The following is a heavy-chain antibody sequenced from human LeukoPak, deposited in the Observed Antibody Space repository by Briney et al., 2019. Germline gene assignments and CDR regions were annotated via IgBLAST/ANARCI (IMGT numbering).Heavy chain of an antibody. CDR3: ARDPSGYYVRWFDP. D-gene: IGHD3-3*01. J-gene: IGHJ5*02. Sequence: SETLSLTCGVYGGSFSGYYLSWIRQPPGKGLEWIGEINHSGSTNYNPSLKSRVTISVDTSKNQFSLKLSSVTAADTAVYYCARDPSGYYVRWFDPRGQGTLVTVSS. CDR2: INHSGST. CDR1: GGSFSGYY. V-gene: IGHV4-34*01.